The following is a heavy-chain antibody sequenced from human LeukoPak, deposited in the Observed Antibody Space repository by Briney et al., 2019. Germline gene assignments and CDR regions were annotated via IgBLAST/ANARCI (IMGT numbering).Heavy chain of an antibody. CDR3: TRDLCGPMSSWSPGWFDP. J-gene: IGHJ5*02. Sequence: GGSLRLSCAASGFTVSGSCMSWVRQAPGKGLEWVSVIYGGGLTDYADSVKGRFTISRDNFNNTLYLQINSLRAEDTAVYYCTRDLCGPMSSWSPGWFDPWGQGTLVTVSS. D-gene: IGHD6-13*01. CDR1: GFTVSGSC. V-gene: IGHV3-66*01. CDR2: IYGGGLT.